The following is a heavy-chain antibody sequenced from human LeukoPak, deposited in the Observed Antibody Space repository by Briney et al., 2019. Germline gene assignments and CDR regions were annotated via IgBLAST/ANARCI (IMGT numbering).Heavy chain of an antibody. Sequence: SQTLSLTCTVSGGSISSGDYYWSWIRQPPGKGLEWIGYIYYSGSTYYNPPLKSRVTISVDTSKNQFSLKLSSVTAADTAVYYCARASTIVATIKGYYFDYWGQGTLVTVSS. CDR3: ARASTIVATIKGYYFDY. V-gene: IGHV4-30-4*01. D-gene: IGHD5-12*01. CDR1: GGSISSGDYY. J-gene: IGHJ4*02. CDR2: IYYSGST.